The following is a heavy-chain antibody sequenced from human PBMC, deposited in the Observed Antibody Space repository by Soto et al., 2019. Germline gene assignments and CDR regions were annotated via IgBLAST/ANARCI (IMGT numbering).Heavy chain of an antibody. CDR1: GGSISSSSYY. CDR3: ASWSTAMVSKEGRSLFDY. D-gene: IGHD5-18*01. Sequence: QLQLQESGPGLVKPSETLSLTCTVSGGSISSSSYYWGWIRQPPGKGLEWIGSIYYSGSTYYNPSLKSRVTISVDTSKNQFSLKLSSVTAADTAVYYCASWSTAMVSKEGRSLFDYWGQGTLVTVSS. J-gene: IGHJ4*02. V-gene: IGHV4-39*01. CDR2: IYYSGST.